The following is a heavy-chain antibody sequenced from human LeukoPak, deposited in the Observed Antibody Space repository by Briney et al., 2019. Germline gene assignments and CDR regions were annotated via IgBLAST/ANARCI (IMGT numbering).Heavy chain of an antibody. CDR2: IYHSGST. Sequence: SETLSLTCAVSGGSISSGGYSWSWIRQPPGKGLEWIGYIYHSGSTYYNPSLKSRVTISVDRSKNQFSLKLSSVTAADTAVYYCARAPLYYYDSSGHTRGYFDYWGQGTLVTVSS. CDR3: ARAPLYYYDSSGHTRGYFDY. J-gene: IGHJ4*02. D-gene: IGHD3-22*01. CDR1: GGSISSGGYS. V-gene: IGHV4-30-2*01.